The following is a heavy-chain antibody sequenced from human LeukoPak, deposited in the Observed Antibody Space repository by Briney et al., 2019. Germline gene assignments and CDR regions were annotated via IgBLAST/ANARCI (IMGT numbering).Heavy chain of an antibody. V-gene: IGHV3-21*01. D-gene: IGHD3-16*01. CDR2: IDSRSSDI. CDR3: VRDWGGYGLDV. J-gene: IGHJ6*02. CDR1: GFAFWDYS. Sequence: GGSLRLSCAASGFAFWDYSMNWVRQAPGKGLEWVSTIDSRSSDIHYADSVRGRLTISRDNAKNSLYLQMGSLRAEDTAVYYCVRDWGGYGLDVWGQGTTLTVS.